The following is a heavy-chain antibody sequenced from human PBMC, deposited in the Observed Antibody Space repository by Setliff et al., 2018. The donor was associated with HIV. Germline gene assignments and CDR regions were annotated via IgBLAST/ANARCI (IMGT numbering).Heavy chain of an antibody. Sequence: RASVKVSCKASGYTFTNYYIHWVRQAPGQGLEWMGIINPSGGSTTYAQKFQGRVTMTRDTSTSTVYMELSSLRSEDTAVYYCARDAFDYTAYYYSYMDVWGKGTTVTVSS. V-gene: IGHV1-46*01. D-gene: IGHD4-4*01. CDR1: GYTFTNYY. CDR3: ARDAFDYTAYYYSYMDV. CDR2: INPSGGST. J-gene: IGHJ6*03.